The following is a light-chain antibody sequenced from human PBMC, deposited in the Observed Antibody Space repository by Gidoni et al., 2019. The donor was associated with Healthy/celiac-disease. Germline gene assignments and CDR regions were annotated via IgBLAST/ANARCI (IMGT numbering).Light chain of an antibody. CDR1: QSISSW. Sequence: LQMTPSPSTLAASVGDRVTITCRASQSISSWLAWYQQKPGKAPKLLIYDASSLESGVPSRFSGSGSGTEFTLTISSLQPDDFATYYCQQYNSYSTRFXGXTKVEIK. CDR2: DAS. J-gene: IGKJ4*01. CDR3: QQYNSYSTR. V-gene: IGKV1-5*01.